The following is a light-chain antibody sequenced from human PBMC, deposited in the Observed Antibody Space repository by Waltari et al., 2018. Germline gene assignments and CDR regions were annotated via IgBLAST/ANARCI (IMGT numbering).Light chain of an antibody. CDR3: QQYNNWPPGT. J-gene: IGKJ1*01. Sequence: EIVLTQSPATLSVSPGERATLSCRDSQSISSSLAWYQQKPGQAPSLLIYGASTRATGVPGRFSGSGSGTEFTLTITSLHSEDFAVYYCQQYNNWPPGTFGQGTKVEIK. V-gene: IGKV3-15*01. CDR2: GAS. CDR1: QSISSS.